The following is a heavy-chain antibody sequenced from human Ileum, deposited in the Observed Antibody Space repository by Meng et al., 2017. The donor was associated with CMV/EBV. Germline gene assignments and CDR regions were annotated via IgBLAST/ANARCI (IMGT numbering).Heavy chain of an antibody. CDR3: ARGVFDS. Sequence: GGSLRLSCAASDFTFLSYDMNWVRQAPGKGPEWVALTSGITPNIYYADSVKGRFTVSRDNAKNSLYLQMNNLRAEDTAVYYCARGVFDSWGQGTQVTVSS. J-gene: IGHJ4*02. CDR1: DFTFLSYD. CDR2: TSGITPNI. V-gene: IGHV3-21*01.